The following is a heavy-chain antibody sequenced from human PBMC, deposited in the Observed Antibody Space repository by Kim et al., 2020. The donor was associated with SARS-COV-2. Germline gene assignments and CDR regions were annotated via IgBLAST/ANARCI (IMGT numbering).Heavy chain of an antibody. Sequence: AGSVKGRFTISRDNSKNTLYLQMSSLRAEDTAVYYCAKVVGSWYAFDYWGQVTLVTVSS. D-gene: IGHD6-13*01. J-gene: IGHJ4*02. CDR3: AKVVGSWYAFDY. V-gene: IGHV3-23*01.